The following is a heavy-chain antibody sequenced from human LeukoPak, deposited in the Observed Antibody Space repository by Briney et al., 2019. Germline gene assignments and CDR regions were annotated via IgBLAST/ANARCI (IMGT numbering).Heavy chain of an antibody. CDR2: IYYTET. CDR1: GGSVSNYY. J-gene: IGHJ4*02. Sequence: SETLSLTCTVSGGSVSNYYWSWIRQSPGKGLEWIGYIYYTETSYNPSLKSRVTISADTSKNQFSLKLSSVTAADTAVYYCARVRYSDSSVLTRKRSYYFDYWGQGTLVTVSS. D-gene: IGHD3-22*01. V-gene: IGHV4-59*02. CDR3: ARVRYSDSSVLTRKRSYYFDY.